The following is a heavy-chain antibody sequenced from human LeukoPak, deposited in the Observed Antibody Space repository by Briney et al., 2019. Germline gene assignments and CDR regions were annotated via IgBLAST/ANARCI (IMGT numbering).Heavy chain of an antibody. CDR1: GGSISSSSYY. D-gene: IGHD6-19*01. CDR3: ATYSSGWYYFDY. J-gene: IGHJ4*02. CDR2: IYTSGST. Sequence: PSETLSLTCTVSGGSISSSSYYWSWIRQPAGKGLEWIGRIYTSGSTNYNPSLKSRVTMSVDTSKNQFSLKLSSVTAADTAVYYCATYSSGWYYFDYWGQGTLVTVSS. V-gene: IGHV4-61*02.